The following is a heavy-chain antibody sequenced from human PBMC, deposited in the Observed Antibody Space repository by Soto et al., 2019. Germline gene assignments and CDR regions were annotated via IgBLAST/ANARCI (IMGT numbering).Heavy chain of an antibody. J-gene: IGHJ5*02. CDR3: TRKFYMGGWHHH. CDR1: GFNVRNSY. D-gene: IGHD6-19*01. Sequence: ESGGGLIQPGGSLRLSCAASGFNVRNSYMSWVRQAPGKGLEWVSVIYGDGTTFYADSVKGRCTLSRDESKDTLVLQMNKLRVEDTALYYCTRKFYMGGWHHHWGQGTLVSVSS. V-gene: IGHV3-53*01. CDR2: IYGDGTT.